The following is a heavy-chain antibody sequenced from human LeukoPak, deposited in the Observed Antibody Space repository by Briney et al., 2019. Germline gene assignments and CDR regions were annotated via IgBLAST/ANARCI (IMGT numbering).Heavy chain of an antibody. CDR3: ARDSDYSGNGNGDWFDP. V-gene: IGHV1-18*04. CDR2: ISPHTGIT. Sequence: APVNVSCKASGFRLTSYGVSWMRQAPGQGLEWMGWISPHTGITHYAEKFEDSVTMTIDTSTTTAYMELRSLRYADTAVYYCARDSDYSGNGNGDWFDPWGQGTVITVSS. D-gene: IGHD4-11*01. J-gene: IGHJ5*02. CDR1: GFRLTSYG.